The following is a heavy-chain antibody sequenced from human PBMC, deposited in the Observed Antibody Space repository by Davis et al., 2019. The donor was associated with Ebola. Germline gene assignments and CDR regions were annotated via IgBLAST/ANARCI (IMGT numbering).Heavy chain of an antibody. D-gene: IGHD4-17*01. CDR3: ARDKGDYGDSTFDY. CDR1: GFTFSSYA. J-gene: IGHJ4*02. CDR2: ISSTSTV. V-gene: IGHV3-48*01. Sequence: PSETLSLTCAASGFTFSSYAMSWVRQAPGKGLEWVSYISSTSTVHYADSVKGRFTISRDNSKNTLYLQMNSLRAEDTAVYYCARDKGDYGDSTFDYWGQGTLVTVSS.